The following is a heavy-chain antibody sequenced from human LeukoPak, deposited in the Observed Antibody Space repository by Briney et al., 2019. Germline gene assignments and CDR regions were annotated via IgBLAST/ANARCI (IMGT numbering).Heavy chain of an antibody. V-gene: IGHV4-39*07. Sequence: PSETLSLTCTVSGGSISSSSYYWGWIRQPPGKGLEWIGSIYYSGSTYYNPSLKSRVTISVDTSKNQFSLNLSSVTAADTAVYYCARRIRYVAHHWFDPWGQGTLVTVSS. CDR2: IYYSGST. CDR1: GGSISSSSYY. D-gene: IGHD5-12*01. CDR3: ARRIRYVAHHWFDP. J-gene: IGHJ5*02.